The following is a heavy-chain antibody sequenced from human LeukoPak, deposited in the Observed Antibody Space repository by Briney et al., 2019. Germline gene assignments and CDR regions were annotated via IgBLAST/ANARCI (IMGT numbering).Heavy chain of an antibody. CDR2: ISSDDSTI. CDR3: VRGEFGDLDY. D-gene: IGHD3-10*01. J-gene: IGHJ4*02. V-gene: IGHV3-48*04. Sequence: GGSLRLSCAASGFSFSSYSMNWVRQAPGKGLEWISSISSDDSTIYYADSVKGRFTISRDNAKNALYLQMSTLRAQDTAIYYCVRGEFGDLDYWGQGTLVSVSS. CDR1: GFSFSSYS.